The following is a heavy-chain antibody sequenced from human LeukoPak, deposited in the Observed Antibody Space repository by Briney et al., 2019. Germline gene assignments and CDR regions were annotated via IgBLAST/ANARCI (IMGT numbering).Heavy chain of an antibody. CDR3: ARNGDYGSGSPPLNY. V-gene: IGHV4-34*01. Sequence: SETLSLTCAVYGGSFSGYYWSWIRQPPGKGLEWIGEINHSGSTNYNPSLKSRVTISVDTSKNQFSLKLSSVTAADTAVYYCARNGDYGSGSPPLNYGGQGTLVTVSS. CDR2: INHSGST. CDR1: GGSFSGYY. J-gene: IGHJ4*02. D-gene: IGHD3-10*01.